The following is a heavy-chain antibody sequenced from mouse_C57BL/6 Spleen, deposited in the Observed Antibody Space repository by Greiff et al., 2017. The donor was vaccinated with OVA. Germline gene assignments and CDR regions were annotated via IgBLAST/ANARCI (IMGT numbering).Heavy chain of an antibody. V-gene: IGHV1-72*01. J-gene: IGHJ4*01. CDR2: IDPNSGGT. Sequence: QVQLQQPGAELVKPGASVKLSCKASGYTFTSYWMHWVKQRPGRGLEWIGRIDPNSGGTKYNEKFKSKATLTVDKPSSTAYMQLSSLTSEDSAVYYCARSRWLLGDYAMDYWGQGTSVTVSS. CDR3: ARSRWLLGDYAMDY. D-gene: IGHD2-3*01. CDR1: GYTFTSYW.